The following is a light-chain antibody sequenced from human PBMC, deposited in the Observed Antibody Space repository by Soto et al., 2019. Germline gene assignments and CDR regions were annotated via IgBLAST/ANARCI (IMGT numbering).Light chain of an antibody. J-gene: IGKJ4*01. V-gene: IGKV3-20*01. CDR3: QQYGSYPLT. CDR2: ETS. CDR1: HSVYSSY. Sequence: EVVLTQSPGALSLSPGARATLSCRASHSVYSSYFAWYQQRPGQAPRLLIYETSSRATGIPDRFSGSGSGTDFTLTVSRLEPEDFAVYFCQQYGSYPLTFGGGTKVEIK.